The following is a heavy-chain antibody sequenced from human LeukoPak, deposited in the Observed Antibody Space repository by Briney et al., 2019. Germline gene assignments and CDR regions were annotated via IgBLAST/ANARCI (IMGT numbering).Heavy chain of an antibody. V-gene: IGHV4-34*01. CDR3: ARGSLVDY. CDR2: INHSGST. J-gene: IGHJ4*02. CDR1: GGSFSGYY. Sequence: SETLSLTCAVYGGSFSGYYWSWIRQPPGKGLEWIGEINHSGSTNYNPSLKSRVTISVDTSKNQFSLKLSSVTAADTAVYYCARGSLVDYWGQRTLVTVSS.